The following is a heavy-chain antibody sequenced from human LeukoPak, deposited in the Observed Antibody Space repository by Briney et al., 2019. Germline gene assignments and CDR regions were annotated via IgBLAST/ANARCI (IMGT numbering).Heavy chain of an antibody. J-gene: IGHJ4*02. V-gene: IGHV1-8*03. Sequence: GASVKVSCKASGYTLTSYDINWVRQASGQGLEWMGWMNPNSGNTGYAQKFQGRVTITRNTSISTAYMELSSLRSEDTAVYYCARARGLRYYFDYWGQGTLVTVSS. CDR2: MNPNSGNT. CDR1: GYTLTSYD. D-gene: IGHD4-17*01. CDR3: ARARGLRYYFDY.